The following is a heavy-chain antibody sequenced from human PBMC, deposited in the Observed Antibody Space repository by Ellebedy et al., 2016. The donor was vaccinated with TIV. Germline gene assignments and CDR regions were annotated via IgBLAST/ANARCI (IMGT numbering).Heavy chain of an antibody. Sequence: GESLKISXAASGFTFSSYWMHWVRQAPGKGLVWVSRINGGASSTSDADSVKGRFTISRDNAKNTLYLQMNSLRAEDTALYYCAKDIRGYSYGMNFDYWGQGTLVTVSS. V-gene: IGHV3-74*01. J-gene: IGHJ4*02. CDR3: AKDIRGYSYGMNFDY. D-gene: IGHD5-18*01. CDR1: GFTFSSYW. CDR2: INGGASST.